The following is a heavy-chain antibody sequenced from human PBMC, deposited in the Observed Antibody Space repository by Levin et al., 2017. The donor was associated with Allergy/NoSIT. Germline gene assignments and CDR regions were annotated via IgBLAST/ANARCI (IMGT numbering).Heavy chain of an antibody. CDR1: GFTFGDFA. CDR3: TRARLVRGYYFDY. D-gene: IGHD3-10*01. J-gene: IGHJ4*02. Sequence: PGGSLRLSCTGSGFTFGDFAMSWFRQAPGKGLDWIGLIRGKDYGATTQYAASVKGRFTISWGDSQNVAYLQMDSLKTEDTGVYYCTRARLVRGYYFDYWGQGTLVTVSS. V-gene: IGHV3-49*03. CDR2: IRGKDYGATT.